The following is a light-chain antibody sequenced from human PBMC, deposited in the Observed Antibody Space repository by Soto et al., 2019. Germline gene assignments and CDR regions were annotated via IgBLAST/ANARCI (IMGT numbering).Light chain of an antibody. J-gene: IGLJ2*01. Sequence: QSALTQPASVSGSHGQSITISCTGTSSDVGGYNYVSWYQQHPGKAPKLMIYDVSNRPSGVSNRFSGSKSGHTASLTITGLQAEDEADYYCSSYTSSSTPHVVFGGGTKLTVL. CDR3: SSYTSSSTPHVV. CDR2: DVS. V-gene: IGLV2-14*01. CDR1: SSDVGGYNY.